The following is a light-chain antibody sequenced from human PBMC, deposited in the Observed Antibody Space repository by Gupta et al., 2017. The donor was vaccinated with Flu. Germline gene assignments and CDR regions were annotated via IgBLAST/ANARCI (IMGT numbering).Light chain of an antibody. Sequence: QSALTQPPSASGSPGQSVTISCTGTSNDVGSYNYVSWYQQQPGKAPKVLIYEVTKRPSGVPDRFSGSKSGNTASLTVSGRQAEDEADYYCTSYGGSNNLLFGGGTRLTVL. J-gene: IGLJ2*01. CDR2: EVT. V-gene: IGLV2-8*01. CDR3: TSYGGSNNLL. CDR1: SNDVGSYNY.